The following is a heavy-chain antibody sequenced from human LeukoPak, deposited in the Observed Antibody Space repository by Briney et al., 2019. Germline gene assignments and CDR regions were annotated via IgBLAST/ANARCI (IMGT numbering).Heavy chain of an antibody. CDR3: AIWTSGNY. J-gene: IGHJ4*02. Sequence: SGGSLRLSCADSQFTFNGSLMNWVRQAPGKGLEWVANMDPTGSQKRYVDSVKGRFTISKDNPGTSLYLDMHSLRAEDTAIYYCAIWTSGNYWGQGTLVTVSS. CDR1: QFTFNGSL. V-gene: IGHV3-7*01. CDR2: MDPTGSQK. D-gene: IGHD1-1*01.